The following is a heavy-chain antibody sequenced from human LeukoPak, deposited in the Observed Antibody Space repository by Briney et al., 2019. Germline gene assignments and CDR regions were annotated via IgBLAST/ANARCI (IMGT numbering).Heavy chain of an antibody. CDR2: ISGDGGST. CDR1: GFTFDDYA. J-gene: IGHJ4*02. D-gene: IGHD2-2*01. Sequence: PGGSLRLSCAASGFTFDDYAMHWVRQAPGKGLEWVSLISGDGGSTYYADSVKGRFTISRDNSKNSLYLQMNSLRTEDTALYYCAKAHYCTRTSCCLDYWGQGALVTVSS. CDR3: AKAHYCTRTSCCLDY. V-gene: IGHV3-43*02.